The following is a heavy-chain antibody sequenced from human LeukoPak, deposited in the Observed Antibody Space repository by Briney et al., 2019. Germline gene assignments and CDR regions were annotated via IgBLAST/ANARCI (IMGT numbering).Heavy chain of an antibody. J-gene: IGHJ6*02. CDR1: GYTFTDYF. D-gene: IGHD6-13*01. Sequence: ASVKVSCKASGYTFTDYFMHWVRQAPGQGLEWMGITNPSGGSTSYAQKFQGRVTMTRDTSTSTVYMELSSLRSEDTAVYYCARGRLIAAAGFYGMDVWGQGTTVTVSS. CDR3: ARGRLIAAAGFYGMDV. CDR2: TNPSGGST. V-gene: IGHV1-46*01.